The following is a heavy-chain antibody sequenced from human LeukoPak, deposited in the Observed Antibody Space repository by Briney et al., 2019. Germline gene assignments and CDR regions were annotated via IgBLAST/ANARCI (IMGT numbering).Heavy chain of an antibody. CDR3: ARETYYYDSSGFSRGHAFDI. Sequence: SETLSLTCTVSGGSISSYYWSWIRQPPGKGLEWIGYIYYSGSTNYNPSLKIRVTLSVDTSKNQFSLKLSSVTAADTAVYYCARETYYYDSSGFSRGHAFDIWGQGTMVTVSS. D-gene: IGHD3-22*01. V-gene: IGHV4-59*01. CDR2: IYYSGST. J-gene: IGHJ3*02. CDR1: GGSISSYY.